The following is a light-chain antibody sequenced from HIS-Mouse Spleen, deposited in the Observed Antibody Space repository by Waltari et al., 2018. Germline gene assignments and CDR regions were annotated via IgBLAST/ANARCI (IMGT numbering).Light chain of an antibody. CDR3: SSYTSSSTLV. Sequence: QSALTQPASVSGSPGQSITISCTGTSSDVGGYNYVSWYQQHPGKAPKLMIYEVSNRHSGVSKRFSGSKSGNTAALTSSGLQAEDEADYYCSSYTSSSTLVFGGGTKLTVL. CDR2: EVS. J-gene: IGLJ3*02. V-gene: IGLV2-14*01. CDR1: SSDVGGYNY.